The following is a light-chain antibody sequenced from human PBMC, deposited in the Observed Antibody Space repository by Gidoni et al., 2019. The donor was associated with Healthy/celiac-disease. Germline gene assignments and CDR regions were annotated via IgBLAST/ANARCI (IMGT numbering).Light chain of an antibody. V-gene: IGKV3-20*01. CDR3: QQYGSSPKT. CDR2: GAS. CDR1: QSVSSSY. J-gene: IGKJ1*01. Sequence: TQSPGTLSLSPGERATLSCRASQSVSSSYLAWYQQKPGQAPRLLIYGASSRATGIPDRFSGSGSGTDFTLTISRLEPEDFAVYYCQQYGSSPKTFXXXTKVEIK.